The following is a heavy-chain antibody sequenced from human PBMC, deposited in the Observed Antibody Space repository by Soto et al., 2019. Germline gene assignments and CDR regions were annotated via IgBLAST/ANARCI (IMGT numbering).Heavy chain of an antibody. CDR2: IDYSGSI. CDR3: ASRSSGYYYGMDV. Sequence: SETLSLTCTVSGVSISSYYWTWIRQPPGKGLEWIGYIDYSGSINYNPSLRSRVTISVDTSKNQFSLKLSSVTAADTALCYCASRSSGYYYGMDVWGQGTTVTVS. D-gene: IGHD3-22*01. CDR1: GVSISSYY. J-gene: IGHJ6*02. V-gene: IGHV4-59*08.